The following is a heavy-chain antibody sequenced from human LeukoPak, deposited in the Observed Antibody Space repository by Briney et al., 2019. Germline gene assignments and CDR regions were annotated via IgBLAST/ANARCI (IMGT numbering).Heavy chain of an antibody. CDR2: INPNSGGT. CDR1: GYTFTGYY. D-gene: IGHD3-16*01. V-gene: IGHV1-2*02. J-gene: IGHJ1*01. CDR3: ARGRQLHLGELFPFAEFFQP. Sequence: ASVKVSCKASGYTFTGYYIHWVRQAPGQGLEWMGWINPNSGGTKYAQKFQGRVIMTRDTSISTAYMELRSLSSDDTAVYYCARGRQLHLGELFPFAEFFQPWGQGTLVTVFS.